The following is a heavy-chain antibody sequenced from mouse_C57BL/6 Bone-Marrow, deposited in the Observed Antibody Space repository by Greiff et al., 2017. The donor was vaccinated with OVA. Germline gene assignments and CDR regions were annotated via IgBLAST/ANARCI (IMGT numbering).Heavy chain of an antibody. CDR2: ISSGGSYT. CDR3: ARHRVMGRGSFAY. V-gene: IGHV5-6*02. D-gene: IGHD4-1*01. CDR1: GFTFSSYG. Sequence: EVMLVESGGDLVKPGGSLKLSCAASGFTFSSYGMSWVRQTPDKRLEWVATISSGGSYTYYPDSVKGRFTISRDNAKNTLYLQMSSLKSEDTAMYYCARHRVMGRGSFAYWGQGTLVTVSA. J-gene: IGHJ3*01.